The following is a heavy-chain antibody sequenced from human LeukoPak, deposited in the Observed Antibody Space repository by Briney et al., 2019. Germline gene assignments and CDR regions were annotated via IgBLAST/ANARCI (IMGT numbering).Heavy chain of an antibody. V-gene: IGHV1-2*02. CDR1: GYTFTSYG. J-gene: IGHJ3*02. CDR2: INPNSGGT. Sequence: ASVKVSCKASGYTFTSYGISWVRQAPGQGLEWMGWINPNSGGTNYAQKFQGRVTMTRDTSISTAYMELSRLRSDDTAVYYCARDKAGITGTTGAFDIWGQGTMVTVSS. D-gene: IGHD1-20*01. CDR3: ARDKAGITGTTGAFDI.